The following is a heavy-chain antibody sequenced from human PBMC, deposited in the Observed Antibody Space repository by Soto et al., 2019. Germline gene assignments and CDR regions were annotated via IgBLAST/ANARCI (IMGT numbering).Heavy chain of an antibody. D-gene: IGHD1-1*01. CDR1: GGTFSSYA. CDR3: AKAAQTRFNWNDLGNWFDP. CDR2: IIPIFGIP. V-gene: IGHV1-69*13. Sequence: VKVSCKESGGTFSSYAIAWVRQAPGQGLEWMGGIIPIFGIPNYAQKFQGRVAITADESTNTAYMELSSLRSDDTAVYYCAKAAQTRFNWNDLGNWFDPWGQGTLVTVSS. J-gene: IGHJ5*02.